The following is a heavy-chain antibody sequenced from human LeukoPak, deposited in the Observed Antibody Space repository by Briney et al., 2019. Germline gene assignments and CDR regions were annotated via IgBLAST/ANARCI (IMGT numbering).Heavy chain of an antibody. D-gene: IGHD2/OR15-2a*01. Sequence: ASVKVSCKTSGYSFTGYYMYWVRQAPGQGLEWMGCINPSTGDTNYSQKFQGRVTMTRDTSITTVYMELSRLRSDDTAVYYCARRLSVAADLDSWGQGTLVTVSS. V-gene: IGHV1-2*02. CDR1: GYSFTGYY. CDR2: INPSTGDT. CDR3: ARRLSVAADLDS. J-gene: IGHJ4*02.